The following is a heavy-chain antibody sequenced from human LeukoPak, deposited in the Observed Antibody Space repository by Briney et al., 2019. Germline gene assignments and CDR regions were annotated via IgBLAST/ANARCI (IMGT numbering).Heavy chain of an antibody. J-gene: IGHJ4*02. Sequence: GGSLRLSCAASGFTFGDYAMSWFRQAPGKGLEWVGFIRSQAYGGTTEYAASVKGRFTISRDDSKSIAYLQMNSLKTEDTAVYYCSRDRWVGTATVDYWGQGTLVTVSS. CDR3: SRDRWVGTATVDY. D-gene: IGHD2-15*01. V-gene: IGHV3-49*03. CDR1: GFTFGDYA. CDR2: IRSQAYGGTT.